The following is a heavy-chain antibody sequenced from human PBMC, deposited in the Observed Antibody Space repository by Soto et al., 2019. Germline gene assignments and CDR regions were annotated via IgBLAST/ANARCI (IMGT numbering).Heavy chain of an antibody. CDR2: IDHSGST. V-gene: IGHV4-4*02. CDR1: GGSISSTNW. J-gene: IGHJ4*02. D-gene: IGHD6-19*01. Sequence: QVQLQESGPGLVKPSGTLSLTCAVSGGSISSTNWWNWVRQPPGKGLEWIGEIDHSGSTNYNPSPKGRVTMSVDKPKNQFSLKLSSVTAADTAVYYCVRDSGNGWKDYWGQGTLVTVSS. CDR3: VRDSGNGWKDY.